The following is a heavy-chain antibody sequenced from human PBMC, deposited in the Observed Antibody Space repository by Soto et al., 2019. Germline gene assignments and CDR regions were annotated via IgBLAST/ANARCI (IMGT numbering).Heavy chain of an antibody. CDR3: ARHPVYATGWQIDY. CDR1: GGSISSGSFH. V-gene: IGHV4-39*01. Sequence: QVQLQESGPGLVKPSETLSLTCSVSGGSISSGSFHWGWIRQPPGKGLDWIGRIHNSGTTYYNASHKSRVSISIDTSKNQYSLKRSSVTAADTAVYYCARHPVYATGWQIDYWGQGTLVTVSS. J-gene: IGHJ4*02. D-gene: IGHD2-2*01. CDR2: IHNSGTT.